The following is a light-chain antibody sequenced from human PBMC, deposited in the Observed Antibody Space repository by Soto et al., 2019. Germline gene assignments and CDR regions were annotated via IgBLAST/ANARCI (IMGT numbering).Light chain of an antibody. V-gene: IGKV1-5*01. J-gene: IGKJ1*01. Sequence: DIQMTQSPSTLSASVGDRVTITCRASQSISIWLAWYQQKPGKAPKLLIYDASSLESGVPSRLSGGGSGTEFTLTISSLQHDDFATYYCQQYNTYPWTFGQGTKVDIK. CDR3: QQYNTYPWT. CDR2: DAS. CDR1: QSISIW.